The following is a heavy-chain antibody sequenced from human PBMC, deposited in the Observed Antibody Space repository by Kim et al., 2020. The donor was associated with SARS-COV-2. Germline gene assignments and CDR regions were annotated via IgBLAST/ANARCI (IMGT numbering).Heavy chain of an antibody. CDR3: AKGRGGSYFDAFDI. CDR1: GFTFSSYG. V-gene: IGHV3-30*18. CDR2: ISYDGSNK. Sequence: GGSLRLSCAASGFTFSSYGMHWVRQAPGKGLEWVAVISYDGSNKYYADSVKGRFTISRDNSENTLYLQMNSLRAEDTAVYYCAKGRGGSYFDAFDIWGQGTMVTVSS. D-gene: IGHD1-26*01. J-gene: IGHJ3*02.